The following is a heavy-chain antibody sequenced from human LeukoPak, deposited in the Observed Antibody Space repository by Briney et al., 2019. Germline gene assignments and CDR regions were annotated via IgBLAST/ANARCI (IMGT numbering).Heavy chain of an antibody. CDR1: GGSINSYY. J-gene: IGHJ4*02. CDR3: ARYYYESSGYWVFDY. D-gene: IGHD3-22*01. Sequence: SQTLSLTCTVSGGSINSYYWSWIRQPPGKGLEWIGYISNSGSTNYNPSLKSRVTISVDTSKNQFSLKLSSVTAADTAVYYCARYYYESSGYWVFDYWGQGTLVTVSS. CDR2: ISNSGST. V-gene: IGHV4-59*01.